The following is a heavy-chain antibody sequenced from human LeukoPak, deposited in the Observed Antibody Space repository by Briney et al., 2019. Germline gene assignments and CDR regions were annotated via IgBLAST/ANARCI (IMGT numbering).Heavy chain of an antibody. CDR3: ARGPTVTTDY. V-gene: IGHV1-2*02. CDR2: INPNTGGT. CDR1: GYTFTGYY. Sequence: ASVKVSCKASGYTFTGYYIHWVRQAPGQGLEWMGWINPNTGGTNYAQNFQGRVTMTRDTSISTAYMELSRLKSDDTAVYYCARGPTVTTDYWGQGALATVSS. J-gene: IGHJ4*02. D-gene: IGHD4-17*01.